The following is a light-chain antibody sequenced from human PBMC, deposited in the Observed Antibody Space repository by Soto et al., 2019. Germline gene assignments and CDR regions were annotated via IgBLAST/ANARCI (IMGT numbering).Light chain of an antibody. CDR3: SSYTSSSVV. J-gene: IGLJ2*01. CDR2: EVS. V-gene: IGLV2-14*01. Sequence: QSALTQPASVSGSPGQSITISCTGTSSDIGGYNYVSWYQQHPGKAPKLLIYEVSNRPSGVSNRFSGSKSGNTASLTISGIQAEAEADYYCSSYTSSSVVVGGGTKLTVL. CDR1: SSDIGGYNY.